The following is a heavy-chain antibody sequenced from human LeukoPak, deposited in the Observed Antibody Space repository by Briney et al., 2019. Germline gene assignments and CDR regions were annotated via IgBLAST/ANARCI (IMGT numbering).Heavy chain of an antibody. V-gene: IGHV3-48*01. CDR2: IGIDSGNT. Sequence: GGSLRLPCAASGFTFSDYSINWVRQAPGKGLEWISYIGIDSGNTNYADSVKGRFTISGDKAKNSLYLQMNSLRVEDTAVYYCARDYKYAFDNWGQGTLVTVSS. J-gene: IGHJ4*02. CDR1: GFTFSDYS. CDR3: ARDYKYAFDN. D-gene: IGHD5-24*01.